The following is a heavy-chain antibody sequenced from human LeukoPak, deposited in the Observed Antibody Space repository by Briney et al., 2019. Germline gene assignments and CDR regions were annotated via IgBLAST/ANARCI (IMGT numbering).Heavy chain of an antibody. Sequence: PGGSLRLSCAASGFTFSSYDMHWVRQATGKGLEWVSGIDTAGDTDYPGSVKGRFTISRENAKNSLYLQMNSLRAGDTAVYYCAKEGKTRNCNYSQAKPVYWGQGTLVTVSS. CDR2: IDTAGDT. CDR1: GFTFSSYD. D-gene: IGHD1-7*01. J-gene: IGHJ4*02. CDR3: AKEGKTRNCNYSQAKPVY. V-gene: IGHV3-13*01.